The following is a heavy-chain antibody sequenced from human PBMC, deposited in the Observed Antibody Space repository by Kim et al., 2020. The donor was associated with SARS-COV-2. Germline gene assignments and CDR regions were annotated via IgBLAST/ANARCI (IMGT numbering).Heavy chain of an antibody. V-gene: IGHV3-33*06. CDR2: IRSDGSNK. CDR3: ANFES. J-gene: IGHJ4*02. Sequence: GSLRLSCAASGFTFSVYGMHWVRQAPGKGLEWVAVIRSDGSNKYYADSVKGRFTISRDNSKNMLFLQMNSLSAEDTAVYYCANFESWGQGTLVTVSS. CDR1: GFTFSVYG.